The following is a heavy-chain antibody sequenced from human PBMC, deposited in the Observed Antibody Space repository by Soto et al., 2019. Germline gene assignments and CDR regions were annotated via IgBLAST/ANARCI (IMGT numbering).Heavy chain of an antibody. CDR1: GGSFSGYY. V-gene: IGHV4-34*01. CDR2: INHSGST. CDR3: ARWIAAAHSWLDP. J-gene: IGHJ5*02. D-gene: IGHD6-13*01. Sequence: SETLSLTCAVYGGSFSGYYWSWIRQPPGKGLEWIGEINHSGSTNYNPSLKSRVTISVDTSKNQFSLKLSSVTAADTAVYYCARWIAAAHSWLDPWGQGTLVTVSS.